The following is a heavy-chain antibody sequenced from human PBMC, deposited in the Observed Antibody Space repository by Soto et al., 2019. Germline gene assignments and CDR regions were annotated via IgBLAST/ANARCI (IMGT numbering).Heavy chain of an antibody. CDR3: ARDPSLYSGYDFFNWFDP. D-gene: IGHD5-12*01. CDR1: GFTFSSYG. J-gene: IGHJ5*02. CDR2: IWYDGSNK. V-gene: IGHV3-33*01. Sequence: GGSLRLSCAASGFTFSSYGMHWVRQAPGKGLEWVAVIWYDGSNKYYADSVKGRFTISRDNSKNTLYLQMNSLRAEDTAVYYCARDPSLYSGYDFFNWFDPWGQGTLVTVSS.